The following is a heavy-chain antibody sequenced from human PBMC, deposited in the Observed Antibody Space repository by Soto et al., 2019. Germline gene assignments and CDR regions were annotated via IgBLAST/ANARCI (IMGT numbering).Heavy chain of an antibody. CDR2: ISYDGSIK. Sequence: QVQQVESGGGVVQPGRSLKLSCADSGFTFSSYAMHWVRQAPGKGLEWVAIISYDGSIKYYADSVKGRFTISRDNSKNTLYLQMNSLRAEDTAVYYCARDLSGYGYDYWGQGTLVTVSS. D-gene: IGHD5-18*01. J-gene: IGHJ4*02. V-gene: IGHV3-30*04. CDR1: GFTFSSYA. CDR3: ARDLSGYGYDY.